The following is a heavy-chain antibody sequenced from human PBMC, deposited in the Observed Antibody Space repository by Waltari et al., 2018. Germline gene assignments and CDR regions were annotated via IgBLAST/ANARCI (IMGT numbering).Heavy chain of an antibody. CDR3: ARGPVGVVGVVITYFDY. CDR2: IIPIFGTA. CDR1: GGTCSSYA. J-gene: IGHJ4*02. D-gene: IGHD3-3*01. Sequence: QVQLVQSGAEVKKPGSSVKVSCKASGGTCSSYAISWVRQAPGQGLEWMGGIIPIFGTANYAQKFQGRVTITTDESTSTAYMELSSLRSEDTAVYYCARGPVGVVGVVITYFDYWGQGTLVTVSS. V-gene: IGHV1-69*05.